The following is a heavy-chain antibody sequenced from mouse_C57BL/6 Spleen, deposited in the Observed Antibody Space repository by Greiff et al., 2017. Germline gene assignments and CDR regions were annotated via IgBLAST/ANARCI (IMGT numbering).Heavy chain of an antibody. V-gene: IGHV5-9-1*02. CDR3: TRDPNYSGSSYDGCAY. D-gene: IGHD1-1*01. Sequence: EVKLMESGEGLVKPGGSLKLSCAASGFTFSSYAMSWVRQTPEKRLEWVAYISSGGDYIYYADTVKGRFTISRDNARNTLYLQMSSLKSEDTAMYYCTRDPNYSGSSYDGCAYWGQGTLVTVSA. J-gene: IGHJ3*01. CDR1: GFTFSSYA. CDR2: ISSGGDYI.